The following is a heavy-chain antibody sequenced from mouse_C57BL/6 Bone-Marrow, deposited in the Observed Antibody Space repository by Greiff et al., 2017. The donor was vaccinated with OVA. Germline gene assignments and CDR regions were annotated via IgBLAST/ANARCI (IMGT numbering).Heavy chain of an antibody. Sequence: VQLQQSGAELVRPGTSVKLSCKASGYTFTSYWMHWVKQRPGQGLEWIGVIDPSDSYTNYNQKFKGKATLTVDTSSSTAYMQLSSLTSEDSAVYYCERPLYHYYAVDYWGQGTSVTVSS. V-gene: IGHV1-59*01. CDR2: IDPSDSYT. J-gene: IGHJ4*01. D-gene: IGHD2-1*01. CDR3: ERPLYHYYAVDY. CDR1: GYTFTSYW.